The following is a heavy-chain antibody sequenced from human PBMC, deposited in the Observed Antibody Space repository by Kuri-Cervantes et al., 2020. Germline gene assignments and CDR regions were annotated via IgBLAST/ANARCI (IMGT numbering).Heavy chain of an antibody. CDR2: IIPIFGTA. D-gene: IGHD3-22*01. V-gene: IGHV1-69*13. Sequence: SVKVSCKASGGTFSSYAISWVRQAPGQGLEWMGGIIPIFGTANYAQKFQGRVTITADESTNTAYMELSSLRSEDTAVYYCARGEHYYDSSGCLFDYWGQGTLVTVSS. J-gene: IGHJ4*02. CDR1: GGTFSSYA. CDR3: ARGEHYYDSSGCLFDY.